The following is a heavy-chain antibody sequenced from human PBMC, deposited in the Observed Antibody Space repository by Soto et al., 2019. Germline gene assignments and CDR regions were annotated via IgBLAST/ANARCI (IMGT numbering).Heavy chain of an antibody. CDR2: INAGNGNT. CDR1: GYTFTSYA. CDR3: ARDLGGWPDY. J-gene: IGHJ4*01. Sequence: QVQLVQSGAEVKKPGASVKVSCKASGYTFTSYAMHWVRQAPGQRLEWMGWINAGNGNTKYSQKFQGRVTITRDTSASTAYRQVSSLRSEETAGYYCARDLGGWPDYWGHGTMVTVSA. V-gene: IGHV1-3*01. D-gene: IGHD2-15*01.